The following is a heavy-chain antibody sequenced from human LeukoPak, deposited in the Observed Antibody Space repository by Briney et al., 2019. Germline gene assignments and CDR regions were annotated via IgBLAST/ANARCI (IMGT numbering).Heavy chain of an antibody. V-gene: IGHV4-39*07. CDR2: IYYSGST. CDR1: GGSISSSSYY. Sequence: ETLSLTCTVSGGSISSSSYYWGWIRQPPGKRLEWIGSIYYSGSTYYNPSLKSRVTISVDTSKNQFSLKLSSVTAADTAVYYCARDGRRDWKYYFDYWGQGTLVTVSS. D-gene: IGHD1-1*01. CDR3: ARDGRRDWKYYFDY. J-gene: IGHJ4*02.